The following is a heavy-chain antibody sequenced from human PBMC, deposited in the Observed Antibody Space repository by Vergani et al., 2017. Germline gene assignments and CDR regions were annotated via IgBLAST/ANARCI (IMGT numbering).Heavy chain of an antibody. J-gene: IGHJ4*02. CDR2: IYHGGMT. D-gene: IGHD3-3*01. Sequence: VHLPESGPGLVKPSETLSLTCSVSNYSIGRDYFWGWIRRYPGKGLEYIASIYHGGMTYYNPSLKRRATISIDTSEKVISLRLTSVTAADTALYHCARHGGSGNYYHLFDSWGQGTLVIVSS. CDR3: ARHGGSGNYYHLFDS. V-gene: IGHV4-38-2*02. CDR1: NYSIGRDYF.